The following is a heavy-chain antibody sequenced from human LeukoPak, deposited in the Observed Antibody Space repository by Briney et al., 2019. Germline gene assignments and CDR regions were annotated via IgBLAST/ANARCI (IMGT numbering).Heavy chain of an antibody. J-gene: IGHJ3*02. CDR1: GGSNSSYY. Sequence: KSSETLSLTCTVSGGSNSSYYWSWIRQPAGKGLEWIGRIYTSGSTNYNPSLKSRVTMSVDTSKNQFSLKLSSVTAADTAVYYCARRRVTDSRDAFDIWGQGTMVTVSS. V-gene: IGHV4-4*07. CDR3: ARRRVTDSRDAFDI. D-gene: IGHD3-22*01. CDR2: IYTSGST.